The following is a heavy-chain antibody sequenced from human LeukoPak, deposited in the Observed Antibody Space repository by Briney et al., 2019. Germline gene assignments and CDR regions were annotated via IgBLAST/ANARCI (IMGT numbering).Heavy chain of an antibody. CDR3: ARVRAGLHNGFDS. V-gene: IGHV3-21*01. CDR1: GITFRSYS. D-gene: IGHD6-19*01. CDR2: ISGRRTYI. J-gene: IGHJ4*02. Sequence: AGGPLRPSCGPSGITFRSYSMKWVRQAPGKGPGWGLSISGRRTYIYFASSMKGRFTISRDNANYSLYLQMNSLRAEDTAVYYCARVRAGLHNGFDSWGQGTLVTVSS.